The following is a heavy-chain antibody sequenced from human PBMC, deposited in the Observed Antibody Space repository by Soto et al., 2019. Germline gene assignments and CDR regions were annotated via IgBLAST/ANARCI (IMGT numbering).Heavy chain of an antibody. CDR1: GYTFSNYG. CDR2: ISPYNGNT. D-gene: IGHD3-10*01. V-gene: IGHV1-18*04. CDR3: ARDLSDSGGFDP. Sequence: GASVKVSCKASGYTFSNYGINWVRQAPGQGLEWMGWISPYNGNTKYAQKLQGRVTMTTDTSTSTAYTELRSLRSDDTAVYYCARDLSDSGGFDPWGQGTLVIVSS. J-gene: IGHJ5*02.